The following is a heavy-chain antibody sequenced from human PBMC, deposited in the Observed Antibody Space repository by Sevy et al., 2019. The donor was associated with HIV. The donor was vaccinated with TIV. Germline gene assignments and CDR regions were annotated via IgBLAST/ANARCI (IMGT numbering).Heavy chain of an antibody. J-gene: IGHJ4*02. CDR2: IWYDGSNK. V-gene: IGHV3-33*01. CDR3: ARDINHYFDY. Sequence: GGSLRLSCAASGFTFSSYGMHWVLQAPGKGLEWVAVIWYDGSNKYYADSVKGRFTISRDNSKNMLYLQMNSLRAEDTAVYYCARDINHYFDYWGQGTLVTVSS. CDR1: GFTFSSYG.